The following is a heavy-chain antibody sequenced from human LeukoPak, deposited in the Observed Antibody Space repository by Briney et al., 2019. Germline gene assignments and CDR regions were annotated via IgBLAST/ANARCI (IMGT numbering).Heavy chain of an antibody. J-gene: IGHJ4*02. V-gene: IGHV4-59*01. D-gene: IGHD5-24*01. Sequence: SETLSLTCTVSGGSSSSFYWSWLRQPPGKGLEWIGYIEYTGSTNYNPSLKSRVTISVDTSKNQFSLKLSSVSAADTAVYYCAREAGDGQYHFDYWGQGTLVTVSS. CDR1: GGSSSSFY. CDR2: IEYTGST. CDR3: AREAGDGQYHFDY.